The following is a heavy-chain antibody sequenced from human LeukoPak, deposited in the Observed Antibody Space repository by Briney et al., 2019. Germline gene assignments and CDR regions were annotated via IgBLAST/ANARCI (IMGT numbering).Heavy chain of an antibody. D-gene: IGHD2-2*01. V-gene: IGHV1-2*02. CDR1: GYTFTGYY. CDR3: ARGGWSASLNWFDP. J-gene: IGHJ5*02. CDR2: INPNSGGT. Sequence: ASVKISCKASGYTFTGYYMHWVRQAPGEGLEWMGWINPNSGGTNYAQKFQGRVTMTRDTSISTAYMELSRLRSDDTAVYYCARGGWSASLNWFDPWGQGTLVTVSS.